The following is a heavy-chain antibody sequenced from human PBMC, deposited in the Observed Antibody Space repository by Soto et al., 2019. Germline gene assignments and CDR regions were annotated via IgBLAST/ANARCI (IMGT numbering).Heavy chain of an antibody. CDR2: INAGNGNT. J-gene: IGHJ4*02. CDR1: GYTFTSYA. D-gene: IGHD3-9*01. CDR3: ARVPVLRYFDWLSPAYFDY. Sequence: ASVNVSCKSSGYTFTSYAIHWGRRAPGQRLEWMGWINAGNGNTKYSQKFQGRVTITRDTSASTAYMELSSLRSEDTAAYYCARVPVLRYFDWLSPAYFDYWGQGTLVTVSS. V-gene: IGHV1-3*01.